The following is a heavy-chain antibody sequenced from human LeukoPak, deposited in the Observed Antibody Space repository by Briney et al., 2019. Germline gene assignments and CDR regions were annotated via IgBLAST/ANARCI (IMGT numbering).Heavy chain of an antibody. CDR1: GITFNTHG. Sequence: GGSLRLSCAASGITFNTHGMHWVRAAPGKGLEWVAVIWHDGSKEFYPDPVKGRFSVSRDDSKNTLYLQMIRLRVEDTAVYYCGGSWGEGWFNPWGQGTVVTVSS. CDR2: IWHDGSKE. J-gene: IGHJ5*02. D-gene: IGHD3-16*01. V-gene: IGHV3-33*03. CDR3: GGSWGEGWFNP.